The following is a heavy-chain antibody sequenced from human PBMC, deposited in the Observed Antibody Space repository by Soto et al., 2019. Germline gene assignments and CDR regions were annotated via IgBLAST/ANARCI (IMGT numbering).Heavy chain of an antibody. D-gene: IGHD6-13*01. CDR1: GFTFSSYW. Sequence: GGSLRLSCAASGFTFSSYWMHWVRQAPGKGLVWVSRINSDGSNTNYADSVKGRFTISRDNAKNTLYLQMNSLRVEDTAVYYCARMSSSWPAYWGQGTLVTVSS. V-gene: IGHV3-74*01. J-gene: IGHJ4*02. CDR3: ARMSSSWPAY. CDR2: INSDGSNT.